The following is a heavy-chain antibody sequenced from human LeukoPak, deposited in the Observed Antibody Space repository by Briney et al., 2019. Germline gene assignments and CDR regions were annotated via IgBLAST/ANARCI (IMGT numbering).Heavy chain of an antibody. CDR2: IYSGGST. Sequence: GGSLRLSCAASGFTVSSNYMSWVRQAPGKGLEWVSVIYSGGSTYYADSVKGRFTISRDNSKNTLYLQMNSLRAEDTAVYYCARDRDCSGGSCYSGDWGQGALVTVSS. J-gene: IGHJ4*02. CDR1: GFTVSSNY. CDR3: ARDRDCSGGSCYSGD. D-gene: IGHD2-15*01. V-gene: IGHV3-53*01.